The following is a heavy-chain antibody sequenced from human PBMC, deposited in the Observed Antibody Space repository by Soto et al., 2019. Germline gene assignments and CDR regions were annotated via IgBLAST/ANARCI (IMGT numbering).Heavy chain of an antibody. J-gene: IGHJ4*02. Sequence: GGSLRLSCAASGFTVDDYAMHWVRQAPGKGLEWVSGISWNSETIDYADSVKGRFTISRDNAKSSLFLQMNSLRPDDTALYYCAKDMKWGGMTTIHYFDAWGQGTLVTVSS. CDR2: ISWNSETI. CDR3: AKDMKWGGMTTIHYFDA. CDR1: GFTVDDYA. V-gene: IGHV3-9*01. D-gene: IGHD4-17*01.